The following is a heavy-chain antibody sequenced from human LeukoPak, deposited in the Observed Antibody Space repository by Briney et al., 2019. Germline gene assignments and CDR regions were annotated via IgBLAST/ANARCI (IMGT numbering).Heavy chain of an antibody. CDR3: AVNYYDSSGYYSAFDI. D-gene: IGHD3-22*01. CDR2: IYYSGST. V-gene: IGHV4-59*01. Sequence: PSETLSLTCTVSGGSISSYYWSWIRQPPGKGLEWIGYIYYSGSTNYNPSLKSRVTISVDTSKNQFSLKLSSVTAADTAVYYCAVNYYDSSGYYSAFDIWGQGTMVTVSS. CDR1: GGSISSYY. J-gene: IGHJ3*02.